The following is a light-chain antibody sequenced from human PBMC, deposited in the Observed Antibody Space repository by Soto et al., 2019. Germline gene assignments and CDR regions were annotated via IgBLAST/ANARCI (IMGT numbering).Light chain of an antibody. Sequence: DVDVAQSHTTLTASRGDRVTITVRASQSISSWLAWYQQKPGKPPKVLIYGASNLQSGVPPRFSGSGSGTDITFTISRLAREYFAVYYSKQYRSAPPSTFGQGTKVDIK. CDR3: KQYRSAPPST. CDR1: QSISSW. V-gene: IGKV1-5*01. J-gene: IGKJ1*01. CDR2: GAS.